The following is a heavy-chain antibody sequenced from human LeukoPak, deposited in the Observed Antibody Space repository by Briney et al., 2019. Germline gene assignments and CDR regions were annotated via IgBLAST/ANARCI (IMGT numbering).Heavy chain of an antibody. J-gene: IGHJ4*02. CDR2: ISGSGGST. D-gene: IGHD4-17*01. Sequence: GGSLRLSCAASGFTFSSYAMSWVRQAPGKGLEWVSAISGSGGSTYYADSVKGRFTISRDNSKNTLYLQMNNLRAEDTAVYYCARYYGDYFREFPHWGQGTLVTVSS. V-gene: IGHV3-23*01. CDR3: ARYYGDYFREFPH. CDR1: GFTFSSYA.